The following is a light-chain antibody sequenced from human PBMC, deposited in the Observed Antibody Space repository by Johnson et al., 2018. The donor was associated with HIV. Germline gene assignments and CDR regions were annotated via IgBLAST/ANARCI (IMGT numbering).Light chain of an antibody. Sequence: QPVLTQPPSSSGTPGQRVTISCSGSSSNIGRNAVNWYQHLPGTAPKLLIYENNKRPSGIPDRFSGSKSGTSATLGITGLQTGDEADYYCGTWDSSLTSYVFGAGTKVTVL. V-gene: IGLV1-51*02. J-gene: IGLJ1*01. CDR2: ENN. CDR3: GTWDSSLTSYV. CDR1: SSNIGRNA.